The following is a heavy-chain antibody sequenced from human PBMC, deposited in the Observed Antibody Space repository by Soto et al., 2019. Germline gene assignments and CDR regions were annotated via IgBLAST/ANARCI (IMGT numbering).Heavy chain of an antibody. V-gene: IGHV3-21*04. J-gene: IGHJ4*02. D-gene: IGHD3-10*01. CDR3: VRGGHGSGSYLGYS. CDR2: ISSSSSYI. Sequence: GGSLRLSCAASGFTFSSYSMNWVRQAPGKGLEWVSSISSSSSYIYYADSVKGRFTISRDNAKNSVYLQMDSLRVEDTAVYYCVRGGHGSGSYLGYSWGQGILVTVSS. CDR1: GFTFSSYS.